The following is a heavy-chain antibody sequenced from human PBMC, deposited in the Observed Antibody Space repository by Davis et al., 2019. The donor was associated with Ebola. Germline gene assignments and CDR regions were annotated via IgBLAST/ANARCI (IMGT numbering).Heavy chain of an antibody. J-gene: IGHJ6*02. CDR3: ARVTTVTTEEYYYYYYGMDV. CDR2: IIPILGIA. D-gene: IGHD4-17*01. Sequence: AASVKVSCKASGGTFSSYAISWVRQAPGQGLEWMGRIIPILGIANYAQKFQGRVTITADKSTSTAYMELSSLRSEDTAVYYCARVTTVTTEEYYYYYYGMDVWGQGTTVTVSS. CDR1: GGTFSSYA. V-gene: IGHV1-69*04.